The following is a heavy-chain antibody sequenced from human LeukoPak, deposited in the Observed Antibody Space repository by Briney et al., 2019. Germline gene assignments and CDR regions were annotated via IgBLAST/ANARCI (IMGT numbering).Heavy chain of an antibody. Sequence: PGGSLRLSCAASGFTFSSYAMSWVRQAPGKGLEWVSAISGSGGSTYYADSVKGRFTISRDNSKNTLYLQMNSLRAEDTAVYYCASLQLWLLRNDAFDIWGQGTMVTVSS. V-gene: IGHV3-23*01. CDR3: ASLQLWLLRNDAFDI. D-gene: IGHD5-18*01. J-gene: IGHJ3*02. CDR2: ISGSGGST. CDR1: GFTFSSYA.